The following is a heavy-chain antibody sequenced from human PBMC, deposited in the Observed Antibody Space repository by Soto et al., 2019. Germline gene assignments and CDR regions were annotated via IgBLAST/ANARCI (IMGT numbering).Heavy chain of an antibody. D-gene: IGHD1-20*01. V-gene: IGHV3-74*01. CDR1: GFTFSDYW. CDR3: VRAVTATPDY. J-gene: IGHJ4*02. Sequence: EVHLVESGGGLVQPGGSLRLSCVASGFTFSDYWMHWVRQAPGKGLVWVSSIKSDGSSTSYADSVEGRFTISRDNAKNTLFLQMTSLRAEDSAVYYCVRAVTATPDYWGQGTLVTVSS. CDR2: IKSDGSST.